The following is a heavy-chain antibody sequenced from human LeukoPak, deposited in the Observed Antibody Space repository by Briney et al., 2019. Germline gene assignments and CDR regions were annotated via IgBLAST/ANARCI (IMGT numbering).Heavy chain of an antibody. CDR1: GGTFSSYA. D-gene: IGHD1-26*01. CDR3: ARDLNYGRGGSYPHVY. CDR2: IIPIFGTA. V-gene: IGHV1-69*06. Sequence: SVKVSCKASGGTFSSYAISWVRQAPGQGLEWMGGIIPIFGTANYAQKFQGRVTITADKSTSTAYMELRSLRSDDTAVYYCARDLNYGRGGSYPHVYWGQGTLVTVSS. J-gene: IGHJ4*02.